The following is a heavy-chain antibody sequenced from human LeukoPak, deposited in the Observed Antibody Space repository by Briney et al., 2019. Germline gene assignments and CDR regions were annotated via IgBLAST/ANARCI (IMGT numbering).Heavy chain of an antibody. CDR2: IYYSGGT. CDR1: DGSISSSSSY. V-gene: IGHV4-39*01. Sequence: SETLSLTCSVSDGSISSSSSYWGWIRQPPGKGLEWIGSIYYSGGTYYNPSLKSRVTMSVDTSKNQFSLRLSSVTAADTAVYYCARLPCTSTSCLYPGAFDIWGQGTLVTVSS. CDR3: ARLPCTSTSCLYPGAFDI. D-gene: IGHD2-2*01. J-gene: IGHJ3*02.